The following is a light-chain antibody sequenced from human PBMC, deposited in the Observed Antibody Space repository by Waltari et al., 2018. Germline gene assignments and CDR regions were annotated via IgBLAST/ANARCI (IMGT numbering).Light chain of an antibody. CDR1: QTISNL. CDR2: EAA. J-gene: IGKJ1*01. V-gene: IGKV1-5*03. CDR3: QQYNTFSGT. Sequence: DIQMTQSPSSLSASVGDKVTITCRASQTISNLLAWYQLKPGKAPKLLIYEAATLDSGVPSRFSGSGSETEFTLTINSLQPDDFARYYCQQYNTFSGTFGQGTKVEVK.